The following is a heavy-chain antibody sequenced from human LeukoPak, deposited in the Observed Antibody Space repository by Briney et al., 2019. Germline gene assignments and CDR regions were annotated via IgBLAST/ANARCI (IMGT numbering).Heavy chain of an antibody. D-gene: IGHD5/OR15-5a*01. Sequence: SETLSLTCAVYGASFSGYYWSWIRQPPGKGLEWIGEVSHSGGTNYNPSLKSRVTISVDTSKNQFSLKLSSVTAADTAVYYCARSVDRGQNWFDPWGQGTLVTVSS. V-gene: IGHV4-34*01. J-gene: IGHJ5*02. CDR1: GASFSGYY. CDR2: VSHSGGT. CDR3: ARSVDRGQNWFDP.